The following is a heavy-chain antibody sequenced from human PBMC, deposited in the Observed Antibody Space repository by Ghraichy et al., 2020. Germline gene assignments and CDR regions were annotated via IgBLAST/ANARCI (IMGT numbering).Heavy chain of an antibody. CDR3: ARGYYDSSGQYYFDY. CDR1: GYTFTGYY. D-gene: IGHD3-22*01. J-gene: IGHJ4*02. CDR2: INPNSGGT. V-gene: IGHV1-2*02. Sequence: ASVKVSCKASGYTFTGYYMHWVRQAPGQGLEWMGWINPNSGGTNYAQKFQGRVTMTRDTSISTAYMELSRLRSDDTAVYYCARGYYDSSGQYYFDYWGQGTLVTVSS.